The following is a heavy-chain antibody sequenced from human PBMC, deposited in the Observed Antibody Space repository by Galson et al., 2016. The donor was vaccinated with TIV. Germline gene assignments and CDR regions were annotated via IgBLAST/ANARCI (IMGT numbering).Heavy chain of an antibody. CDR3: TRTAMGSTRNAFDI. D-gene: IGHD1-1*01. J-gene: IGHJ3*02. V-gene: IGHV3-49*03. CDR2: ITSKTYGATT. Sequence: LRLSCAASGFTFGHYAVNWFRQAPGKGLEWVGFITSKTYGATTEYAASVKDRFTISRDDSRNIAYLQMNSLKTEDTAVYYCTRTAMGSTRNAFDIWGQGTVVTVSS. CDR1: GFTFGHYA.